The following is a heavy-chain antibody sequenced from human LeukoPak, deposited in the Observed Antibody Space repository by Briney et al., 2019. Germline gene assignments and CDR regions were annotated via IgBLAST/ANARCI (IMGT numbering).Heavy chain of an antibody. CDR2: ISSSSSYI. CDR3: ARDGVGATPLDY. J-gene: IGHJ4*02. CDR1: GFTFSSYS. D-gene: IGHD1-26*01. Sequence: PGGSLRLSCAASGFTFSSYSMNLVRQAPGKGLEWVSSISSSSSYIYYADSVKGRFTISRDNAKNSLYLQMNSLRAEDTAVYYCARDGVGATPLDYWGQGTLVTVSS. V-gene: IGHV3-21*01.